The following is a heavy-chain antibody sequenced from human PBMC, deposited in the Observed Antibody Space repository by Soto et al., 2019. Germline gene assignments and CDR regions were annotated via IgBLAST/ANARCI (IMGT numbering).Heavy chain of an antibody. CDR3: TSSLLCPHFYNYGLDV. V-gene: IGHV4-34*02. CDR1: GGSFSGYY. Sequence: QVQLQQWGGGLLKPSETLSLTCAVYGGSFSGYYCSWLRQPPGKGLEWIGQINHSGTTNYSPSLKSRVTMSVAPSKNQFSLTLSSAAAAAAAPNFCTSSLLCPHFYNYGLDVWGQGTTVTVSS. D-gene: IGHD3-10*02. J-gene: IGHJ6*02. CDR2: INHSGTT.